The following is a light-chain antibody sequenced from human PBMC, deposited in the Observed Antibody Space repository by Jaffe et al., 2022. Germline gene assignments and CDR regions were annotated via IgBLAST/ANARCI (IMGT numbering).Light chain of an antibody. V-gene: IGKV3-15*01. J-gene: IGKJ1*01. CDR2: SAS. CDR3: QQYGNWPRT. CDR1: QSVSSN. Sequence: EIVMTQSPATLSVSPGERATLSCRASQSVSSNLAWYQQKLGQAPRLLIYSASTRATDIPARFSGSGSGTVFTLTISSLQSEDFALYYCQQYGNWPRTFGQGTKVEIK.